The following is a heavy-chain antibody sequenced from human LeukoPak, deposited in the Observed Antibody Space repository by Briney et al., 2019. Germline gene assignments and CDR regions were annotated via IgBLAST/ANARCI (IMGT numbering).Heavy chain of an antibody. CDR1: GFTFDYYG. CDR3: ARDRYYDTSDFLDY. J-gene: IGHJ4*02. CDR2: INWNGGNT. V-gene: IGHV3-20*04. Sequence: GGSLTLSCAASGFTFDYYGLTWVRQAPGRGLEWVSGINWNGGNTDYADSVKGRFAISRDNAKNSLYLQMNSLRAEDTAFYYCARDRYYDTSDFLDYWGQGTLVTVSS. D-gene: IGHD3-22*01.